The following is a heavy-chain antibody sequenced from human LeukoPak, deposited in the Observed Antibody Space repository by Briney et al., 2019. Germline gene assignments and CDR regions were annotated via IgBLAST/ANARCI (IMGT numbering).Heavy chain of an antibody. D-gene: IGHD6-19*01. J-gene: IGHJ4*02. CDR3: ARGSDWYLP. Sequence: PSETLSLTCSVSGASISSHSWSWIRQPPGKGLEWIGYFYYNGDTSYNPSLKSRVTTTVDKSKNQFSLQLRSLSAADTAVYFCARGSDWYLPWSQGTLVTVSS. CDR1: GASISSHS. CDR2: FYYNGDT. V-gene: IGHV4-59*11.